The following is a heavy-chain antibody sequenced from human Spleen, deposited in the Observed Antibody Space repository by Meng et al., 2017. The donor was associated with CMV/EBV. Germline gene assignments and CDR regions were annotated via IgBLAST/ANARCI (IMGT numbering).Heavy chain of an antibody. CDR1: GYTFTGYY. J-gene: IGHJ5*02. Sequence: ASVKVSCKASGYTFTGYYMHWVRQAPGQGLEWMGWINPNSGGTNYAQKLQGRVTMTRDTSISTAYMELSRLRSDDTAVYYCASPAGRNIAAAGTWFDPWGQGTLVTVSS. CDR3: ASPAGRNIAAAGTWFDP. V-gene: IGHV1-2*02. D-gene: IGHD6-13*01. CDR2: INPNSGGT.